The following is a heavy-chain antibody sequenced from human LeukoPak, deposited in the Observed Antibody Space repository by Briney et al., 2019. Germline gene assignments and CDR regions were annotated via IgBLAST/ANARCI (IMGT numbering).Heavy chain of an antibody. CDR3: ARETDYDILTGYYAVDY. CDR1: GYTFTSYG. D-gene: IGHD3-9*01. Sequence: VASVKVSCKASGYTFTSYGISWVRQAPGQGLEWMGWISAYNGNTNYAQKLQGRVTMTTDKSTSTAYMELSSLRSEDTAVYYCARETDYDILTGYYAVDYWGQGTLVTVSS. CDR2: ISAYNGNT. J-gene: IGHJ4*02. V-gene: IGHV1-18*01.